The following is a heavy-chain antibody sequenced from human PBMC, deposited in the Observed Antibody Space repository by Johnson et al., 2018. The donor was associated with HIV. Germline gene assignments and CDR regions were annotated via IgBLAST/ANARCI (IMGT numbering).Heavy chain of an antibody. Sequence: VHLVESGGGLVQPGRSLRLSCAASGFTFDDYGMTWVRQVPGKGLEWVSVIYTADNRNYADSVKGRFSISRDNSKNTVYLQMNSLRAEDTALYYCARGGSMWGRLVLGEKGGAFDIWGQGTMVTVSS. CDR1: GFTFDDYG. V-gene: IGHV3-66*01. D-gene: IGHD3-16*01. CDR3: ARGGSMWGRLVLGEKGGAFDI. J-gene: IGHJ3*02. CDR2: IYTADNR.